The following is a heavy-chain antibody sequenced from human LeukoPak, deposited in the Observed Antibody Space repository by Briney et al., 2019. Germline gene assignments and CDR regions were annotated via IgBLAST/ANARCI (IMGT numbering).Heavy chain of an antibody. J-gene: IGHJ4*02. CDR3: AKGPRAVADLGIRPYYFDY. CDR2: ISYDGSNK. CDR1: GFTFSSYG. D-gene: IGHD6-19*01. Sequence: PGRSLRLSCAASGFTFSSYGMHWVRQAPGKGLEWVAVISYDGSNKYYADSVKGRFTISRDNSKNTLYLQMNSLRAEDTAVYYCAKGPRAVADLGIRPYYFDYWGQGTLVIVSS. V-gene: IGHV3-30*18.